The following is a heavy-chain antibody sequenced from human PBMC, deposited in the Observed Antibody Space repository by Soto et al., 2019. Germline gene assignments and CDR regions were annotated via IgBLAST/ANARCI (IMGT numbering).Heavy chain of an antibody. CDR2: IIPILGIT. V-gene: IGHV1-69*02. CDR3: ASFGYCSGGSCNKRVEI. Sequence: QVQLVQSGTEVKRPGSSVKVSCKASGGTFNSYTVSWVRQAPGQGLEWMGRIIPILGITNHAQKFRGRVTITADKSATTAYMEISSLRSEDTALYYCASFGYCSGGSCNKRVEIWGRGTMVAVSS. CDR1: GGTFNSYT. D-gene: IGHD2-15*01. J-gene: IGHJ3*02.